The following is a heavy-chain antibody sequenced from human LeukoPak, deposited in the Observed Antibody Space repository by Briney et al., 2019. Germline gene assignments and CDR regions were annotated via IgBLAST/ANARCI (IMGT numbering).Heavy chain of an antibody. CDR1: GFTFSSYA. CDR2: IPYDGSNK. J-gene: IGHJ6*02. D-gene: IGHD1-26*01. V-gene: IGHV3-30-3*01. CDR3: ARDEEWESLKNYYGMDV. Sequence: PGRSLRLSCAASGFTFSSYAMHWVRQAPGKGLEWVAVIPYDGSNKYYADSVKGRFTISRDNSKNTLYLQMNSLRAEDTAVYYCARDEEWESLKNYYGMDVWGQGTTVTVSS.